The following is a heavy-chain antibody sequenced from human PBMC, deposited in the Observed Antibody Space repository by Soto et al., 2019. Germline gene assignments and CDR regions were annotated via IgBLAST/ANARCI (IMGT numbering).Heavy chain of an antibody. CDR2: ISADNGNT. CDR3: AGVYGGNAYNRFDP. Sequence: QVQLVQSGAEVKKPGASMKVSCKASGYTFTSYGISWVRQAPGQGLEWMGWISADNGNTNYAQKPQGRVTMTTDTSTSTAYMELRSLRSDDTAVYYWAGVYGGNAYNRFDPWGQGTLVTVSS. D-gene: IGHD4-17*01. CDR1: GYTFTSYG. J-gene: IGHJ5*02. V-gene: IGHV1-18*01.